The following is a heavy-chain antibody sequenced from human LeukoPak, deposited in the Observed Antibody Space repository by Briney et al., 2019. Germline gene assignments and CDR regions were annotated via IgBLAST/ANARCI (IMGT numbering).Heavy chain of an antibody. CDR3: ARRIRSISAPATVDY. V-gene: IGHV3-23*01. CDR1: GFTFSSYA. D-gene: IGHD6-13*01. Sequence: GGSLRLSCAASGFTFSSYAMSWVRQAPGKGLKWVSTINDNGAGTYYADSVKGRFTISRDNSKNTLYLQMNSLRAEDTAVYYCARRIRSISAPATVDYWGQGILVTVSS. J-gene: IGHJ4*02. CDR2: INDNGAGT.